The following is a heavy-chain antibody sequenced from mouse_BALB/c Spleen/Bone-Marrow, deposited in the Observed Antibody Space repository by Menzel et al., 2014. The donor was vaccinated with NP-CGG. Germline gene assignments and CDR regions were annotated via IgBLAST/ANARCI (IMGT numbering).Heavy chain of an antibody. CDR1: GFNIXDTY. J-gene: IGHJ2*01. CDR3: ARYYYGYCFDY. CDR2: IDPANGNT. Sequence: EVQLQQSGAALVKPGASVKLSCTASGFNIXDTYMHWVKQRPEQGLEWIGRIDPANGNTKYDPKFQGKATITADTSSNTAYLQLSSLTSEDTAVYYCARYYYGYCFDYWGQGTTLTVSS. V-gene: IGHV14-3*02. D-gene: IGHD1-2*01.